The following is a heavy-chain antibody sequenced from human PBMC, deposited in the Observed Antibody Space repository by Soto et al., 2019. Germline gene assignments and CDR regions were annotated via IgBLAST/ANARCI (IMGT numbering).Heavy chain of an antibody. CDR3: ARGAYSSGWDIDY. J-gene: IGHJ4*02. CDR2: INSDGSST. Sequence: EVQLVESGGGLVQPGGSLRLSCAASGFTFSSYWMYWVRQAPGKGLVWVSRINSDGSSTRYADSVKGRFTISRDNAKNTLYLQMNSLRAEDTAVYYCARGAYSSGWDIDYWGQGTLVTVSS. D-gene: IGHD6-19*01. V-gene: IGHV3-74*01. CDR1: GFTFSSYW.